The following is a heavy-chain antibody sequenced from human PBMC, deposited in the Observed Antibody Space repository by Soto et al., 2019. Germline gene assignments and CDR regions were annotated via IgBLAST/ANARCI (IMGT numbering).Heavy chain of an antibody. V-gene: IGHV1-18*01. Sequence: QAHLAQSGPEVKKPGASVKVSCKGSGYIFTSYGIAWVRQAPGQGLEWMGWISAHNGNTEYAQKFQGRVTVTRDTSTSTAYLELRSLRSDDTALYYCARGRYGDYWGQGALVTVSS. CDR1: GYIFTSYG. CDR3: ARGRYGDY. CDR2: ISAHNGNT. D-gene: IGHD4-17*01. J-gene: IGHJ4*02.